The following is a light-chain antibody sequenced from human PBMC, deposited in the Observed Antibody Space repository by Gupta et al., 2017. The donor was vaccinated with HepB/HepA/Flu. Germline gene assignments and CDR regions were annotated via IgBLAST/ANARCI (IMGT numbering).Light chain of an antibody. CDR3: QSYDTSLGGSV. Sequence: HSVLTQPPSVSGAPGQQVTISCSGSSSNIGADYDVNWYQQLPGTAPRLLIYGSRDRPSGVPDRFSASKSGTSASLAITGLQAEDDADYYCQSYDTSLGGSVFGGGTKLTVL. CDR2: GSR. J-gene: IGLJ3*02. V-gene: IGLV1-40*01. CDR1: SSNIGADYD.